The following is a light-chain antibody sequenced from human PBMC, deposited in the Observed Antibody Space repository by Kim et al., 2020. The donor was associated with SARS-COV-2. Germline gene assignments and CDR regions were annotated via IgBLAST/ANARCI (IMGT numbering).Light chain of an antibody. CDR3: QAWDSSTEV. CDR1: KLGDKY. Sequence: SYELTQPPSVSVSPGQTASITCSGDKLGDKYACWYQQKPGQSPVLVIYQDSKRLSGIPERFSGSNSGNTATLTISGTQAMDEADYHCQAWDSSTEVFGGG. V-gene: IGLV3-1*01. J-gene: IGLJ2*01. CDR2: QDS.